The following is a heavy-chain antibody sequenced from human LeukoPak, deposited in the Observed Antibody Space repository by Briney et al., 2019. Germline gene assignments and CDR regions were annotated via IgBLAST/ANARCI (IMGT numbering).Heavy chain of an antibody. CDR2: IYTSGST. CDR3: ARASSHSLGYYYYMDV. Sequence: SETLSLTCTVSGDSISSYYWSWIRQPAGKGLEWIGRIYTSGSTNYNPSLKSRVTMSVDTSKNQFSLKPSSVTAADTAVYYCARASSHSLGYYYYMDVWGKGTTVTISS. D-gene: IGHD5-18*01. CDR1: GDSISSYY. J-gene: IGHJ6*03. V-gene: IGHV4-4*07.